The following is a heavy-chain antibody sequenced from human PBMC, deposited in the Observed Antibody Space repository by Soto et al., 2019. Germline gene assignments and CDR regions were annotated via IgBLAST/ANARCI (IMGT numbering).Heavy chain of an antibody. CDR1: GYTFTSYD. D-gene: IGHD5-12*01. CDR2: MNPNSGNT. V-gene: IGHV1-8*01. CDR3: ARDYSGYDFNWFDP. J-gene: IGHJ5*02. Sequence: ASVKVSCKASGYTFTSYDINWVRQATGQGLEWMGWMNPNSGNTGYAQKFQGRVTMTRNTSISTAYMELSSLRSEDTAVYYCARDYSGYDFNWFDPWGQGTLVTVSS.